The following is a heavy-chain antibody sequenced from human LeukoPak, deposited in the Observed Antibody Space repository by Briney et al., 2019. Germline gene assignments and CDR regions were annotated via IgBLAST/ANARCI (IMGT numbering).Heavy chain of an antibody. Sequence: PSETLSLTCTVSGGSISSYYWSWIRQPPGKGLEWIGYIYYSGSTNYNPSLKSRVTISVDTSKNQFSLKLSSVTAADTAVYYCARVPYSGSRGVWFDPWGQGTLVTVSS. D-gene: IGHD1-26*01. V-gene: IGHV4-59*01. CDR2: IYYSGST. CDR3: ARVPYSGSRGVWFDP. J-gene: IGHJ5*02. CDR1: GGSISSYY.